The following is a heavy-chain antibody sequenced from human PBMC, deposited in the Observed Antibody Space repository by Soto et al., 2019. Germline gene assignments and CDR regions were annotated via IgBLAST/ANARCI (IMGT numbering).Heavy chain of an antibody. Sequence: QIHLVQSGAEVKKPGSSVKISCKASGVTFSNYAISWVRQAPGQGLEWMGGITPIFDTTNYAQKFQGRLTITAVTSTSTAYMELSGLRSDDTAIYYCARYPNSLNNWFDPWGQGTLVTVSS. CDR1: GVTFSNYA. CDR2: ITPIFDTT. J-gene: IGHJ5*02. D-gene: IGHD3-9*01. V-gene: IGHV1-69*06. CDR3: ARYPNSLNNWFDP.